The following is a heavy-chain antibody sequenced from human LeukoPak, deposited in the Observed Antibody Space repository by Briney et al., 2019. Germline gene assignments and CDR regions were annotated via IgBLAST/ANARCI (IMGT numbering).Heavy chain of an antibody. D-gene: IGHD2-15*01. J-gene: IGHJ4*02. Sequence: GGSLRLSCAASGFTFSSYAMSWVRQAPGKGLEWVSAISGSGGGTYYADSVKGRFTISRDNSKNTLYLQMNSLRAEDTAVYYCAKSPVVVVAEFDYWGQGTLVTVSS. CDR2: ISGSGGGT. CDR1: GFTFSSYA. V-gene: IGHV3-23*01. CDR3: AKSPVVVVAEFDY.